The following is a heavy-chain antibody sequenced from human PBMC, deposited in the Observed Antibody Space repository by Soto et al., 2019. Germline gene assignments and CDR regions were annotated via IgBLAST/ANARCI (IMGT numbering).Heavy chain of an antibody. Sequence: TLSLTCTVSGGSISSGGYSWSWIRQHPGKGLEWIGYIYYSGSTYYNPSLKSRVTISVDTSKNQFSLKLSSVTAADTAVYYCARVSIARGYSGYDFDYWGQGTLVTVSS. D-gene: IGHD5-12*01. CDR3: ARVSIARGYSGYDFDY. CDR2: IYYSGST. V-gene: IGHV4-31*03. CDR1: GGSISSGGYS. J-gene: IGHJ4*02.